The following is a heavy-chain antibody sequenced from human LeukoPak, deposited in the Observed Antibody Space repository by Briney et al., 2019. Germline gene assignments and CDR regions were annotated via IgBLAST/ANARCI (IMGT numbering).Heavy chain of an antibody. CDR1: GDSFSGNNY. CDR2: IYRSGST. D-gene: IGHD4-23*01. V-gene: IGHV4-4*02. Sequence: SETLSLTCAVSGDSFSGNNYWTWVRPPPGKGLEWIGEIYRSGSTNYNPSLKSRVTASLDKSKNQFSLKLNSVTAADTAIYYCASNVGNSDLNYWGQGVLVTVSS. J-gene: IGHJ4*02. CDR3: ASNVGNSDLNY.